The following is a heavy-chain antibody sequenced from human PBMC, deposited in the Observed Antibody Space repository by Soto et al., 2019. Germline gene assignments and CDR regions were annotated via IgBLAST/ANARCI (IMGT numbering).Heavy chain of an antibody. CDR3: ARPYDFWSGYHAFEI. CDR1: GFTFSRYE. D-gene: IGHD3-3*01. CDR2: ISPSGSPI. V-gene: IGHV3-48*03. Sequence: GGSLRLSCAASGFTFSRYEMNWVRQAPGKGLEWVSYISPSGSPIYYADSVKGRFTISRDNAKNSLYLQMNSLRAEDTAVYYCARPYDFWSGYHAFEIWGQGTMVTVSS. J-gene: IGHJ3*02.